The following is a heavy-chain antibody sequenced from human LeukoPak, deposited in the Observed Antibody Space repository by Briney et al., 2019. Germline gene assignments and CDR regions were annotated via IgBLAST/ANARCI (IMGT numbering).Heavy chain of an antibody. CDR2: IYPGDSDT. Sequence: GESLKISCKGSGYSFTTYWIGWVRQMPGRGLEWMGIIYPGDSDTRYSPSFQGQVTISADKSISTAYLQWSSLKASDTAMYYCARARYCSGGTCYPDYWGQGTLVTVSS. D-gene: IGHD2-15*01. V-gene: IGHV5-51*01. J-gene: IGHJ4*02. CDR1: GYSFTTYW. CDR3: ARARYCSGGTCYPDY.